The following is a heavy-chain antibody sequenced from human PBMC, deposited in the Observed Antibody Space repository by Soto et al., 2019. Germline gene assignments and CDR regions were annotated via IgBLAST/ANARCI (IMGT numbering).Heavy chain of an antibody. V-gene: IGHV1-24*01. D-gene: IGHD4-17*01. CDR1: GYTLTELS. Sequence: ASVKVSCKVSGYTLTELSMHWVRQAPGKGLEWMGSIIPIHGITNYAQKFQGRVTITADKSTNTAYMELSSLRSEDTAVYYCARLLYGDYPFDYWGQGTLVTVSS. J-gene: IGHJ4*02. CDR2: IIPIHGIT. CDR3: ARLLYGDYPFDY.